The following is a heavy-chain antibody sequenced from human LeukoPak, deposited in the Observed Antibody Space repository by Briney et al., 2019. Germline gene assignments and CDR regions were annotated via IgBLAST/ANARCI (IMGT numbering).Heavy chain of an antibody. CDR3: AKDPDCTSGVCYTCFDY. J-gene: IGHJ4*02. CDR2: ISGSAANT. D-gene: IGHD2-8*01. V-gene: IGHV3-23*01. CDR1: GFTFSSYA. Sequence: PGGSLRLSCAASGFTFSSYAVTWVRHVPRKGLEWVSAISGSAANTYYADSVKGRFTISRDNSNNTLYLQMNSLRAEDTAVYYCAKDPDCTSGVCYTCFDYWGQGTLVTVSS.